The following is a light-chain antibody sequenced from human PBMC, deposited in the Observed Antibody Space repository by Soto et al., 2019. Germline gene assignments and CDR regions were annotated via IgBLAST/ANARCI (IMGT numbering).Light chain of an antibody. J-gene: IGKJ4*01. CDR1: QTVLYSSNNKNY. V-gene: IGKV4-1*01. CDR2: WAS. CDR3: QQYYSSPLT. Sequence: DIVMTQSPDSLAMSLGERATINCKSSQTVLYSSNNKNYLAWYQQKPGQPPKLLIYWASTRESGFPDRFSGSGSGTDFTLTISSLQAEDVAVYYCQQYYSSPLTFGGGTKVEIK.